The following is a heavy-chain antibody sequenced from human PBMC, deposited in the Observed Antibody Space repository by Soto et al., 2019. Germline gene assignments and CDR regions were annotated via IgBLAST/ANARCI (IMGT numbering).Heavy chain of an antibody. CDR3: AREAGYSYGSFDY. J-gene: IGHJ4*02. Sequence: ASVKVSCKASGYTFTSYYLHWVRQAPGQGLEWMGIINPSGGSSNYAQNFQGRVTMTRDTSTSTVYMELSSLRFEDTAVYYCAREAGYSYGSFDYWGQGTLVT. V-gene: IGHV1-46*03. D-gene: IGHD5-18*01. CDR2: INPSGGSS. CDR1: GYTFTSYY.